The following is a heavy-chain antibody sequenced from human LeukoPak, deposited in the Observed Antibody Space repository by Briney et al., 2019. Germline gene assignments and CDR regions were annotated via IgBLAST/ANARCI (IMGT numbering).Heavy chain of an antibody. CDR2: ISYDGSNK. D-gene: IGHD3-9*01. CDR1: GFTFSSYG. Sequence: PGGSLRLSCAASGFTFSSYGMHWVRQAPGKGLEWVAVISYDGSNKYYADSVKGRFTISRDNSKNTLYLQMNSLRAEDTAVYYCAKGVGRYFGWLFLFDYWGQGTLVTVSS. V-gene: IGHV3-30*18. J-gene: IGHJ4*02. CDR3: AKGVGRYFGWLFLFDY.